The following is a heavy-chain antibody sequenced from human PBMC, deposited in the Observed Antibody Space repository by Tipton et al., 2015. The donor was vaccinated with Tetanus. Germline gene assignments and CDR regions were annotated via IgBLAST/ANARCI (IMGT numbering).Heavy chain of an antibody. Sequence: LRLSCTVSRGSINSGTFYWDWIRQPPGKGLEWIGNIYYNGNTLENPSLKGRVTLSLDKSKNQFSLKLTSVTAADTAVYFCARSADNWFDPWGQGTLVTVSS. CDR3: ARSADNWFDP. CDR1: RGSINSGTFY. V-gene: IGHV4-39*01. J-gene: IGHJ5*02. CDR2: IYYNGNT.